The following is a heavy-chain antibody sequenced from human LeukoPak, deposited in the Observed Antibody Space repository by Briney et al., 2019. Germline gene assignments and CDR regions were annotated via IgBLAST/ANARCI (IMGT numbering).Heavy chain of an antibody. CDR3: ARETGVWYFDL. J-gene: IGHJ2*01. CDR1: GYSISSGYY. CDR2: IYHSGST. D-gene: IGHD7-27*01. V-gene: IGHV4-38-2*02. Sequence: SETLSLTCAVSGYSISSGYYWGWIRQPPGKGLEWIGSIYHSGSTYYNPSLKSRVTISVDTSKNQFSLKLSSVTAADTAVYYCARETGVWYFDLWGRGTLVTVSS.